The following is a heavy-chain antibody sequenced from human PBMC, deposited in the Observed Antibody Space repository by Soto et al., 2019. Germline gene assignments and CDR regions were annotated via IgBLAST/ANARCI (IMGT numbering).Heavy chain of an antibody. J-gene: IGHJ4*02. CDR3: ARHIAVAGTRGFDY. CDR1: GDSISSNHW. Sequence: QVQLQESGPGLVKPSETLSLTCAVSGDSISSNHWWSWVRQPPGKGLEWIGEIYAFVTSNYDPSLKSRVTMSMDKSKNHLSLKVTSVTAADTAVYYCARHIAVAGTRGFDYWGQGILVSVSS. V-gene: IGHV4-4*02. CDR2: IYAFVTS. D-gene: IGHD6-19*01.